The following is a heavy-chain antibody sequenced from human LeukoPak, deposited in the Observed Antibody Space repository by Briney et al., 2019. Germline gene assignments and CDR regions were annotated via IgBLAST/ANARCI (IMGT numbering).Heavy chain of an antibody. CDR3: ARHMTTANNWFDP. V-gene: IGHV1-2*02. Sequence: ASVKVSCKASGYTFTGYFMHWVRQAPGQGLEWMGWINPKTGVTNYEQKFQGRVIMTRDTSTSTVYMEVTRLTSDDTAVYYCARHMTTANNWFDPWGQGTLVTVSS. CDR1: GYTFTGYF. D-gene: IGHD1-1*01. CDR2: INPKTGVT. J-gene: IGHJ5*02.